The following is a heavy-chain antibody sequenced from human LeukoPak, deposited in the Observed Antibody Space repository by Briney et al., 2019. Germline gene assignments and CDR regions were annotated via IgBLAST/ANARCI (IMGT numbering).Heavy chain of an antibody. J-gene: IGHJ4*02. D-gene: IGHD6-6*01. CDR3: AKDTGERYSSSEFDY. CDR2: IKQDGSEK. V-gene: IGHV3-7*03. Sequence: TGGSLRLSCAASGFTFSSYWMSWVRQAPGKGLEWVANIKQDGSEKYYVDSVKGRFTISRDNAKNSLYLQMNSLRAEDTALYYCAKDTGERYSSSEFDYWGQGTLVTVSS. CDR1: GFTFSSYW.